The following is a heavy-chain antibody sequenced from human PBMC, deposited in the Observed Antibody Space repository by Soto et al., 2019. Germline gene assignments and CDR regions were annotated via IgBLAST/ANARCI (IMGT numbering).Heavy chain of an antibody. V-gene: IGHV3-73*01. Sequence: PGGSLRLSCAASGFTFSSYCMHWVRQASGKGLEWVGRIRSKANSYATAYAASVKGRFTISRDDSKNTAYLQMNSLKTEDTAVYYCTGWLQPSEGMDVWGQGTTVTVSS. CDR3: TGWLQPSEGMDV. CDR1: GFTFSSYC. D-gene: IGHD5-12*01. J-gene: IGHJ6*02. CDR2: IRSKANSYAT.